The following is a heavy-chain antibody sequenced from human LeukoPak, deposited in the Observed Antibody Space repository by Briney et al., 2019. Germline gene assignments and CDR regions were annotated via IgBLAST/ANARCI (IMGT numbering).Heavy chain of an antibody. J-gene: IGHJ5*02. CDR3: ARDWASGSYSPYNWFDP. CDR1: GGTFSSYA. Sequence: ASVKVSCKASGGTFSSYAISWVRQAPGQGLEWMGGIIPIFGTANYAQKFQGRVTITADESTSTAYMELSSLRSEDTAVYYCARDWASGSYSPYNWFDPWGQGTLVTVSS. CDR2: IIPIFGTA. V-gene: IGHV1-69*13. D-gene: IGHD1-26*01.